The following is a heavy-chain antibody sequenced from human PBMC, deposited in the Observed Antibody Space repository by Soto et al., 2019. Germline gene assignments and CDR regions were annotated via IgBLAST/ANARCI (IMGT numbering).Heavy chain of an antibody. CDR1: VFPFTTVW. D-gene: IGHD1-1*01. CDR2: VKTKAEGATT. V-gene: IGHV3-15*07. J-gene: IGHJ4*02. Sequence: EVQLVESGGGLVKPGASLRLSCVASVFPFTTVWMNWVRQAPGKGPEWLGRVKTKAEGATTDYAAPAKGRFTILRDDSINTVYLQMTSLRIEDTALYYCTSRIRTTNDNWGQGTLVTVSS. CDR3: TSRIRTTNDN.